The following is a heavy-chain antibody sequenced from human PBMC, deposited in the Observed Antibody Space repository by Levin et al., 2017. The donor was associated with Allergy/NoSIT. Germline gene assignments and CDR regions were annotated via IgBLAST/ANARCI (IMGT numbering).Heavy chain of an antibody. J-gene: IGHJ4*02. Sequence: PGGSLRLSCAASGFTFSSYAMHWVRQAPGKGLEWVAVISYDGSNKYYADSVKGRFTISRDNSKNTLYLQMNSLRAEDTAVYYCASFGGSYYGYEGRANYWGQGTLVTVSS. V-gene: IGHV3-30-3*01. CDR1: GFTFSSYA. CDR3: ASFGGSYYGYEGRANY. CDR2: ISYDGSNK. D-gene: IGHD1-26*01.